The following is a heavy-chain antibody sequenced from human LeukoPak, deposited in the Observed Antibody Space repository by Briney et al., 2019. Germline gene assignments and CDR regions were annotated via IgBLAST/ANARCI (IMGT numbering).Heavy chain of an antibody. V-gene: IGHV3-64*02. CDR1: GFIFSGYA. D-gene: IGHD4-11*01. Sequence: GGSLRLSCSASGFIFSGYAMHWVRQAPGKGLEYVSAISSNGGNTAYADSVRGRFTISRDNSKNTLYLQMGSLRAEDMAVYYCARDRDYSNFYYYYGMDVWGQGTTVIVS. J-gene: IGHJ6*02. CDR3: ARDRDYSNFYYYYGMDV. CDR2: ISSNGGNT.